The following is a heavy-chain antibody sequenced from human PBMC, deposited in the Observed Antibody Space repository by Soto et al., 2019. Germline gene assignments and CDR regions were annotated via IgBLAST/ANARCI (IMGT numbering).Heavy chain of an antibody. CDR1: GGSFSGYY. CDR3: ARGPRGTMVRGVITHYYGMDV. D-gene: IGHD3-10*01. J-gene: IGHJ6*02. CDR2: INHSGST. V-gene: IGHV4-34*01. Sequence: SETLSLTCAVYGGSFSGYYWSWIRQPPGKGLEWIGEINHSGSTNYNPSLKSRVTISVDTSKNQFSLKLSSVTAADTAVYYCARGPRGTMVRGVITHYYGMDVWGQGTTVTVSS.